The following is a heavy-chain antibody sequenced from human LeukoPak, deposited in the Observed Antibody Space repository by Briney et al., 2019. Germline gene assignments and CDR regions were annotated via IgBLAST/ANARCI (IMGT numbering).Heavy chain of an antibody. D-gene: IGHD3-10*01. V-gene: IGHV4-39*07. CDR2: IYYSGST. CDR3: AREEVTMVRGVIIPFDY. Sequence: SETLSLTCTVSGGSISSSSYYWGWIRQPPGKGLEWIGSIYYSGSTYYNPSLKSRVTISVDTSKNQFSLKLSSVTAADTAVYYCAREEVTMVRGVIIPFDYWGQGTLVTVSS. CDR1: GGSISSSSYY. J-gene: IGHJ4*02.